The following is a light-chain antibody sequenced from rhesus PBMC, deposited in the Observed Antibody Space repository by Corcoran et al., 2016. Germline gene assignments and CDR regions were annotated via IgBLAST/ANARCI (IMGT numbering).Light chain of an antibody. CDR1: IFGHKD. Sequence: SSDLPQPPSVSVPPGQTARITCRGDIFGHKDVYWYQQKPPQAPVVVISFGGERPSGIPERLSASKSGDTATLTISGVEAGEEADYYCQVWDSTNEHYIFGSGTRLTAL. CDR3: QVWDSTNEHYI. CDR2: FGG. J-gene: IGLJ1*01. V-gene: IGLV3-36*02.